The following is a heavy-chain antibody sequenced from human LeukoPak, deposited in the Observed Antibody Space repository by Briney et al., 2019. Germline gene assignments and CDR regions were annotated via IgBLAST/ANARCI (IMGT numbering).Heavy chain of an antibody. D-gene: IGHD3-3*01. CDR3: ARDSSSVLRFLEWLPSFDY. CDR2: INPNSGGT. Sequence: GASVKVSCKVSGYTFTGYYMHWVRQAPGQGLEWMGWINPNSGGTNYAQKFQGRVTMTRDTSISTAYMELSRLRSDDTAVYYCARDSSSVLRFLEWLPSFDYWGQGTLVTVSS. CDR1: GYTFTGYY. J-gene: IGHJ4*02. V-gene: IGHV1-2*02.